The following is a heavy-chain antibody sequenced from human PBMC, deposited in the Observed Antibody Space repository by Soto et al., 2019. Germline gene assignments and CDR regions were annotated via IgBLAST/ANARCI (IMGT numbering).Heavy chain of an antibody. CDR2: TYYRSKWYN. CDR3: AREKSVLRYFDWLQDWIDP. CDR1: GDSVSSNSAA. D-gene: IGHD3-9*01. J-gene: IGHJ5*02. Sequence: SQTLSLTCVISGDSVSSNSAAWNWIRQSPSRGLEWLGRTYYRSKWYNDYAVSVKSRITINPDTSKNQFSLQLNSVTPEDTAVYYCAREKSVLRYFDWLQDWIDPWGQGTLVTVSS. V-gene: IGHV6-1*01.